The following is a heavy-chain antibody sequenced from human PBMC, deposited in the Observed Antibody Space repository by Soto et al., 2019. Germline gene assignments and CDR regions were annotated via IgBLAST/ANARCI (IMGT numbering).Heavy chain of an antibody. V-gene: IGHV1-8*01. D-gene: IGHD3-22*01. CDR3: ARYYYDSSGYYYYYYGMDV. Sequence: ASVKVSCRSSGFTFSAYDISWVRQASGQGLEWMGWMNPNTGNTGYAQNFQGRVTMTRNTSISTAYMELSSLRSEDTAVYYCARYYYDSSGYYYYYYGMDVWGQGTTVTVSS. J-gene: IGHJ6*02. CDR2: MNPNTGNT. CDR1: GFTFSAYD.